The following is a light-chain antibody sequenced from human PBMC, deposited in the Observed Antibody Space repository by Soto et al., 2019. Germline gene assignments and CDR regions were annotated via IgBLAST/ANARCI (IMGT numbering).Light chain of an antibody. CDR1: SSDVGSYNL. CDR3: CSYARGTSVV. Sequence: QSALTQPASVSGSPGQSITISCTGTSSDVGSYNLVSWYQQHPGKAPKLMIYEDIERPSGVSNRFSGSKSGNTASLTISGLQTEDEADYYCCSYARGTSVVFGGGTQLTVL. V-gene: IGLV2-23*01. CDR2: EDI. J-gene: IGLJ2*01.